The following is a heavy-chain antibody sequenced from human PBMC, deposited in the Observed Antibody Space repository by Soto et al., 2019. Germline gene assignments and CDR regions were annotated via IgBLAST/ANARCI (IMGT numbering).Heavy chain of an antibody. V-gene: IGHV1-2*02. CDR2: INPNSGGT. CDR1: GYTFTGYY. Sequence: ASVKVSCKASGYTFTGYYMHWVRQAPGQGLEWMGWINPNSGGTNYAQKFQGRVTMTRDTSISTAYMELSRLRSDDTAVYYCARDTSGSTSCCTFDYWGQGTLVNVSS. CDR3: ARDTSGSTSCCTFDY. D-gene: IGHD2-2*02. J-gene: IGHJ4*02.